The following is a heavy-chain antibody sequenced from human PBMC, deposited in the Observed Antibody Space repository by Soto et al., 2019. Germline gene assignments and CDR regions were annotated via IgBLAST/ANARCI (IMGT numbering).Heavy chain of an antibody. V-gene: IGHV1-2*02. CDR3: ARRHRAYSDSSGYHYHFDY. J-gene: IGHJ4*02. D-gene: IGHD3-22*01. CDR1: GYTFTGYY. Sequence: ASVKVSCKASGYTFTGYYMHWVRQAPGQGLEWMGWINPNSGGTKSAQKFQGRVTMTRDTSISTAYMELSRLRSDDTAVYYCARRHRAYSDSSGYHYHFDYWGQETLVTVSS. CDR2: INPNSGGT.